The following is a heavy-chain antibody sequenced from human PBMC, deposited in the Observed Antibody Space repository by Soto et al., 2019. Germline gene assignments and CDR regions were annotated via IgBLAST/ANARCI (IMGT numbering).Heavy chain of an antibody. J-gene: IGHJ4*02. D-gene: IGHD6-25*01. CDR1: GGTFSSYA. V-gene: IGHV1-69*06. CDR3: ARFIAAAEGVDY. Sequence: SVKVSCKASGGTFSSYAISWVRQAPGQGLEWMGGIIPIFGTANYAQKFQGRVTITADKSTSTAYMELSSLRSEDTAVYYCARFIAAAEGVDYWGQGTLVTVYS. CDR2: IIPIFGTA.